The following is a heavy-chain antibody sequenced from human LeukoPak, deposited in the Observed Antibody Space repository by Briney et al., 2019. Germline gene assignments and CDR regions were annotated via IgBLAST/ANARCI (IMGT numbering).Heavy chain of an antibody. J-gene: IGHJ4*02. V-gene: IGHV4-61*02. CDR3: ARDREGIVLLPGAKRKTWYFDY. D-gene: IGHD2-2*01. CDR2: MYTSGST. CDR1: GGLISSGSYY. Sequence: SETLSLTCTVSGGLISSGSYYWSWIRQPAGKGLEWIGRMYTSGSTNYNPSLESRVTISVDTSKNQFSLKLSSVTAADTAVYYCARDREGIVLLPGAKRKTWYFDYWGQGTLVTVSS.